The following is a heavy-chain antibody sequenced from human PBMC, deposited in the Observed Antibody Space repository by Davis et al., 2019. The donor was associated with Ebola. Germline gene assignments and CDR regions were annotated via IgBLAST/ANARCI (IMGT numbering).Heavy chain of an antibody. Sequence: AASVKVSCKASGGTFSSYAISWVRQAPGQGLEWMGWINPNSGGTNYAQKFQGWVTMTRDTSISTAYMELSRLRSDDTAVYYCARESAATGYYYGMDVWGQGTTVTVSS. J-gene: IGHJ6*02. V-gene: IGHV1-2*04. D-gene: IGHD3-10*01. CDR3: ARESAATGYYYGMDV. CDR1: GGTFSSYA. CDR2: INPNSGGT.